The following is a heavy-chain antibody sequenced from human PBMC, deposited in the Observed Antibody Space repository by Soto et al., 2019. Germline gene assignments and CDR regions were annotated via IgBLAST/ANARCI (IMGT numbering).Heavy chain of an antibody. CDR3: ARRKSGWYAPFDY. CDR1: GFTFDDYA. CDR2: ISWNSGSI. D-gene: IGHD6-19*01. Sequence: SLRLSCAASGFTFDDYAMHWVRQAPGKGLEWVSGISWNSGSIGYADSVKGRFTISRDNAKNSLYLQMNSLRAEDTALYYCARRKSGWYAPFDYWGQGTLVTVSS. J-gene: IGHJ4*02. V-gene: IGHV3-9*01.